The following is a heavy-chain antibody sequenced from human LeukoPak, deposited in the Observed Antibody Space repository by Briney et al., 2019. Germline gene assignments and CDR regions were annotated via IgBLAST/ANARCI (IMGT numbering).Heavy chain of an antibody. Sequence: GGSLRLSCAASGFTFSSYGMHWVRQAPGKGLEWVAFIRYDGSNKYYADSVKGRFTISRDNSKNTLYLQMNSLRAEDTAVYYCAKDAWELFRFDYWGQGTLVTVSS. D-gene: IGHD1-26*01. CDR3: AKDAWELFRFDY. CDR2: IRYDGSNK. CDR1: GFTFSSYG. V-gene: IGHV3-30*02. J-gene: IGHJ4*02.